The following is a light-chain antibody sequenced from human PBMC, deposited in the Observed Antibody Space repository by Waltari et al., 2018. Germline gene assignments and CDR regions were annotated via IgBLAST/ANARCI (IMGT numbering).Light chain of an antibody. CDR3: QQYYDIPWT. CDR2: WAA. V-gene: IGKV4-1*01. Sequence: DIVMTQSPDSLAVSLGERVTINCKSSQSVLYSSNSQNYLAWYQQKPGQPPKLLIYWAAARGSGVPDRFSGSESGTDFTLPISSLQAEDVAVYYCQQYYDIPWTFGQGTKVEIK. CDR1: QSVLYSSNSQNY. J-gene: IGKJ1*01.